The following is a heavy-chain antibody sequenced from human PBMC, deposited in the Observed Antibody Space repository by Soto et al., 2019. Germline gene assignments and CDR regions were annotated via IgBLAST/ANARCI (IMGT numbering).Heavy chain of an antibody. V-gene: IGHV4-39*01. CDR1: GGSISSSSYY. J-gene: IGHJ6*02. Sequence: SETLSLTCTVSGGSISSSSYYWGWIRQPPGKGLEWIGSIYYSGSTYYNPSLKSRVTISVDTSKNQFSLKLSSVTAADTAVYYCARRAGGYCISTSCYELGYYYYYYGMDVWGQGTTVTVSS. CDR3: ARRAGGYCISTSCYELGYYYYYYGMDV. D-gene: IGHD2-2*01. CDR2: IYYSGST.